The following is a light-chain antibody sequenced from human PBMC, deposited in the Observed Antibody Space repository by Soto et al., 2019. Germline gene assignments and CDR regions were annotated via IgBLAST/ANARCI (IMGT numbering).Light chain of an antibody. CDR2: GAS. V-gene: IGKV3-15*01. CDR3: QQYNNWPGAT. CDR1: QSVSSN. J-gene: IGKJ1*01. Sequence: EIVMTQSPATLSVSPGERATLSCRASQSVSSNLAWYQQKPGQAPRLLIYGASTRATGIPARFSGSGSGTEFTLTISSLQSEDFAVYYCQQYNNWPGATFGQGTKVEIE.